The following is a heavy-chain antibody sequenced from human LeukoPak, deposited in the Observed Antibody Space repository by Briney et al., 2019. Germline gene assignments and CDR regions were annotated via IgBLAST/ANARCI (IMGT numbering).Heavy chain of an antibody. CDR3: TPASDDSSGYDY. CDR1: GFTFSNAW. CDR2: IKSKTDGGTT. Sequence: PVGALRLSRAASGFTFSNAWMSWVREAPGKGLEWVGRIKSKTDGGTTDYAAPVKGRFTISRDDSKNTLYLQMNSLKTEDTAVYYCTPASDDSSGYDYWGQGTLVTVSS. J-gene: IGHJ4*02. V-gene: IGHV3-15*01. D-gene: IGHD3-22*01.